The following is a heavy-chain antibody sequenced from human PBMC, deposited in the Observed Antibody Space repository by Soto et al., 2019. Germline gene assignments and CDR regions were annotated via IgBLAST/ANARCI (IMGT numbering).Heavy chain of an antibody. CDR3: ARLPHTGYVTRRRTPFDF. CDR1: GYTFTNYL. D-gene: IGHD2-2*03. V-gene: IGHV5-51*01. J-gene: IGHJ4*02. Sequence: EESLKISFQGSGYTFTNYLIAWVRQMPVKGLEWMGIIYPDDSDTRYSPSFQGQVTISADKSINTAYLQWGSLKASDTAMFYCARLPHTGYVTRRRTPFDFLCQRILISVSS. CDR2: IYPDDSDT.